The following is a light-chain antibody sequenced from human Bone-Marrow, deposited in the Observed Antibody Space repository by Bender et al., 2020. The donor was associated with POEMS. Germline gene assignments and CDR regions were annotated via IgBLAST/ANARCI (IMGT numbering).Light chain of an antibody. J-gene: IGLJ1*01. V-gene: IGLV2-8*01. CDR2: EVR. CDR1: SSDVGGYDS. Sequence: QSALSQPASVSGSPGQSITISCTGTSSDVGGYDSVSWYQQHPGKAPKLMIYEVRERPSGVPDRFSGSKSGNTASLTVSGLQAEDEADYYCCSYAGSYTFRYVFGTGTKVTVL. CDR3: CSYAGSYTFRYV.